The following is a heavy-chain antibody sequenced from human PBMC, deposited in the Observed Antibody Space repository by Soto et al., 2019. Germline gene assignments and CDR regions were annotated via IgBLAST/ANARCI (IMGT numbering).Heavy chain of an antibody. D-gene: IGHD3-22*01. J-gene: IGHJ4*02. CDR1: GFTFSSYA. V-gene: IGHV3-23*01. CDR3: AKVGPYDSSGYHYYFDY. CDR2: ISGSGGST. Sequence: GGSLRLSCAASGFTFSSYAMSWVRQAPGKGLEWVSAISGSGGSTYYADSVKGRFTISRENSKNTLCLQMNNLRAEDSAVYYCAKVGPYDSSGYHYYFDYWGQGTLVTVSS.